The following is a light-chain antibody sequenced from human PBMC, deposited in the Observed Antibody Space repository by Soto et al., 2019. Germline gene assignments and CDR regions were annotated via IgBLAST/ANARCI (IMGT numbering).Light chain of an antibody. J-gene: IGLJ2*01. Sequence: QSVLTQPPSASGSPGQSVTISCTGTTSDVGGYNYVSWYQQHPGKAPKLMIYDVSKRPSGVRDRFSGSKSGNTASLTVSGLQADDEANYYCSSYAGSKNLIFGGGSKLTVL. V-gene: IGLV2-8*01. CDR3: SSYAGSKNLI. CDR2: DVS. CDR1: TSDVGGYNY.